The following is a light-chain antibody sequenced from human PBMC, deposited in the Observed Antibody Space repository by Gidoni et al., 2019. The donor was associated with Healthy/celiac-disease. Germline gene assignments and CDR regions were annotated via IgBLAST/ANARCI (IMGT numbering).Light chain of an antibody. CDR3: QQYNNWPPT. Sequence: EIVMARSPATLSVSPGERATVSCRASQSVSSYLAWYQQKPGQAPRLLIYGASTRATGIPARFSGSGSGTEFTLTISSLQSEDFAVYYCQQYNNWPPTFGQGTKVEIK. J-gene: IGKJ1*01. V-gene: IGKV3-15*01. CDR1: QSVSSY. CDR2: GAS.